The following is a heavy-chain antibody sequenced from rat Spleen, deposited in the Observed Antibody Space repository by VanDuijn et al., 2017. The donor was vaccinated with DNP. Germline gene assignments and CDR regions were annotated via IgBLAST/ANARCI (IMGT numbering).Heavy chain of an antibody. CDR2: ITNTGGST. Sequence: EVQLVESGGGLVQPGRSLKLSCVASGFTFNNYWMTWIRQAPGKGLEWVASITNTGGSTYYPDSVKGRFTISRDNAKSTLYLQMNSLRSEDTATYYCTRDRITIAAISTPYYFDYWGQGVMVTVSS. D-gene: IGHD1-2*01. V-gene: IGHV5-31*01. CDR3: TRDRITIAAISTPYYFDY. CDR1: GFTFNNYW. J-gene: IGHJ2*01.